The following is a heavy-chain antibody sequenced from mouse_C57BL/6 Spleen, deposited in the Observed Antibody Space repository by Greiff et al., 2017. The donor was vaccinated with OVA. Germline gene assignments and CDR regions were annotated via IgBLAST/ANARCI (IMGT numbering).Heavy chain of an antibody. CDR3: ARDGTDTRYYFDY. Sequence: QVQLPQSGAELVRPGASVKLSCKASGYTFTDYYINWVKQRPGQGLEWIARIYPGSGNTYYNEKFKGKATLTAEKSSSTAYMQLSSLTSEDSAVYFCARDGTDTRYYFDYWGQGTTLTVSS. V-gene: IGHV1-76*01. CDR2: IYPGSGNT. CDR1: GYTFTDYY. D-gene: IGHD2-1*01. J-gene: IGHJ2*01.